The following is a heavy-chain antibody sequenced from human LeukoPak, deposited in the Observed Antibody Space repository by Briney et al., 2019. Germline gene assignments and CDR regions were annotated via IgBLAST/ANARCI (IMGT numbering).Heavy chain of an antibody. CDR3: ARFTWDYGGNSLSYYFDY. J-gene: IGHJ4*02. CDR2: IIPIFGTA. CDR1: GGTFSSYA. D-gene: IGHD4-23*01. V-gene: IGHV1-69*05. Sequence: GASVKVSCKASGGTFSSYAISWVRQAPGQGLEWMGGIIPIFGTANYAQKFQGRVTITTDESTSTAYMELSSLRSEDTAVYYCARFTWDYGGNSLSYYFDYWGQGTLVTVSS.